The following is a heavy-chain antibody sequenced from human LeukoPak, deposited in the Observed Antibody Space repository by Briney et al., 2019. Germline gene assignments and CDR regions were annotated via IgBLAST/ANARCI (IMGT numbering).Heavy chain of an antibody. V-gene: IGHV1-69*06. CDR1: EGTFSIYA. CDR3: ARTSRGYTYGELDS. Sequence: GASVKVSCKASEGTFSIYAISWVRQAPGQGLEWMGGIIPIFGTANYVQKFQDRVTITADKSTSTAYMELSSLTSDDTAVYYCARTSRGYTYGELDSWGQGTLVTVSS. J-gene: IGHJ4*02. CDR2: IIPIFGTA. D-gene: IGHD5-18*01.